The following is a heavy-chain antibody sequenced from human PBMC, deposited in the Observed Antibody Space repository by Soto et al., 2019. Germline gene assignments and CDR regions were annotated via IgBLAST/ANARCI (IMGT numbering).Heavy chain of an antibody. CDR1: GYTFINYA. CDR2: INAGNGDT. D-gene: IGHD2-15*01. V-gene: IGHV1-3*05. J-gene: IGHJ4*02. Sequence: QVQLVQSGAEEKKPGASVKVSCKASGYTFINYAIHWVRQAPGQRLEWMGWINAGNGDTKYSQKFQGRVTITRDTDANSASMELSGLRSEGTAVYSCARGGAGYYVAYWGQGTLVTVSS. CDR3: ARGGAGYYVAY.